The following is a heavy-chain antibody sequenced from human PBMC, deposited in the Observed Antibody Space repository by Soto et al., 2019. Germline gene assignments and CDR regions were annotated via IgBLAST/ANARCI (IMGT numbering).Heavy chain of an antibody. D-gene: IGHD2-15*01. V-gene: IGHV4-31*03. CDR2: IYYSGST. J-gene: IGHJ4*02. CDR1: GGSISSRGYY. Sequence: SETLSLTCTVSGGSISSRGYYWSWLRQHPGKGLEWIGYIYYSGSTYYNPSLKSRVTISVDTSKNQFSLKLSSVTAADTAVYYCARGSVVAATLFDYWGQGTLVTVSS. CDR3: ARGSVVAATLFDY.